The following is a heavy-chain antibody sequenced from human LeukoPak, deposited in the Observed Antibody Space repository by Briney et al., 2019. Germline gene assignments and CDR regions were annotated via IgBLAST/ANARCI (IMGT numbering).Heavy chain of an antibody. Sequence: SVKVSCKGYGGTFSSFAISWVRQAPGQGLEWMGGIIPIFGAANYAQKFQGRVTITADEYSNTAYMELSSLRSEDTAVYYCARNRADDYYGSPYYMDVWGKGTTVTISS. J-gene: IGHJ6*03. D-gene: IGHD3-10*01. V-gene: IGHV1-69*13. CDR1: GGTFSSFA. CDR2: IIPIFGAA. CDR3: ARNRADDYYGSPYYMDV.